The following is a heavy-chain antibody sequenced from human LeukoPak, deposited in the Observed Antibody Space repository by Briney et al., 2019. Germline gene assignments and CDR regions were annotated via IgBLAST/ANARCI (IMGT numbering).Heavy chain of an antibody. CDR3: ARDREYYYGSGSPHYYYYGMDV. CDR2: IYYSGST. D-gene: IGHD3-10*01. J-gene: IGHJ6*04. V-gene: IGHV4-31*03. CDR1: GGSISSGGYY. Sequence: SETLSLTCTVSGGSISSGGYYWSWIRQHPGKGLEWIGYIYYSGSTYYNPSLKSRVTISVDTSKNQFSLKLSSVTAADKAVYYCARDREYYYGSGSPHYYYYGMDVWGKGTTVTVSS.